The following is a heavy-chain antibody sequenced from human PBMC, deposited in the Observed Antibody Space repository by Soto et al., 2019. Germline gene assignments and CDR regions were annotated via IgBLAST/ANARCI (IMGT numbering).Heavy chain of an antibody. D-gene: IGHD2-2*01. V-gene: IGHV5-51*01. CDR2: IYPPNSDT. CDR3: ERHRLYSSSWNTFDY. J-gene: IGHJ4*02. CDR1: GYNFATYW. Sequence: GESLKISCKGSGYNFATYWIGWVRQTPGKGLEWIGIIYPPNSDTKYSPSFEGQVTISAEKSINTAYLQRSSLTASDTAVYYCERHRLYSSSWNTFDYWGQGTLVTVYS.